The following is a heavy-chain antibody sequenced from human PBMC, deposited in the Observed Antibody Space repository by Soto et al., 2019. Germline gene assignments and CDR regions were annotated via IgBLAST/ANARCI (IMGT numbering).Heavy chain of an antibody. CDR3: ARERHDYGDAPYGMDV. CDR1: GFTVSSNY. D-gene: IGHD4-17*01. Sequence: EVQLVESGGGLVQPGGSLRLSCAASGFTVSSNYMSWVRQAPGKGLEWVSVIYSGGSTYYADSVKGRFTISRHNSKNTLYLQMNSLRAEDTAVYYCARERHDYGDAPYGMDVWGQGTTVTVSS. V-gene: IGHV3-53*04. CDR2: IYSGGST. J-gene: IGHJ6*02.